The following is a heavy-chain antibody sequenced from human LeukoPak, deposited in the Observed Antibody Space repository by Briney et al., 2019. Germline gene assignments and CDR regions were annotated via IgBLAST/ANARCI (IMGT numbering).Heavy chain of an antibody. D-gene: IGHD5-12*01. V-gene: IGHV3-53*01. J-gene: IGHJ4*02. CDR2: IHSGGTT. CDR1: GFTVSNNY. CDR3: ARDSDSGYGPFAS. Sequence: PGGSLRLSFAASGFTVSNNYMSWVRQAPGKGLEWVSVIHSGGTTNYADSVQGRFTISRDNSKTTVYLHMNSLRAEDTAVYYCARDSDSGYGPFASWGQGTLVTVSS.